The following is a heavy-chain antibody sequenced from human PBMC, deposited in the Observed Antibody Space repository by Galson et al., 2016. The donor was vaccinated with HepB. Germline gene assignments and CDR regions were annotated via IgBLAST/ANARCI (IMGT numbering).Heavy chain of an antibody. D-gene: IGHD6-25*01. CDR1: GFSLSSSGVG. V-gene: IGHV2-5*01. CDR3: TRAAPAAPVNGAFDV. Sequence: PALVKPTQTLTLTCTFSGFSLSSSGVGVGWIRQSPGKALEWLAFIYWNDDERYSPSLKSRLSITKDTSKNQVVLTMTNMDPVDTATYYCTRAAPAAPVNGAFDVWGQGTVVTVSS. CDR2: IYWNDDE. J-gene: IGHJ3*01.